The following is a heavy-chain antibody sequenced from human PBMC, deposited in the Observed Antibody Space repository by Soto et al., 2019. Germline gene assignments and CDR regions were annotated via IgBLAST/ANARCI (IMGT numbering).Heavy chain of an antibody. CDR3: ARNRYYDILTGYEI. CDR2: ISAYNGNT. J-gene: IGHJ4*02. Sequence: ASVKVSCKASGYTFTSYGISWVRQAPGQGLEWMGWISAYNGNTNYAQKLQGRVTMTTDTSTSTAYMELRSLRSDDTAVYYCARNRYYDILTGYEIWGQGTLVTVSS. D-gene: IGHD3-9*01. CDR1: GYTFTSYG. V-gene: IGHV1-18*01.